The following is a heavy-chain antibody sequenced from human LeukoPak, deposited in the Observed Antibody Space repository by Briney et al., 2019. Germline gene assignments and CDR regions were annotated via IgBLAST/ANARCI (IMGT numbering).Heavy chain of an antibody. CDR3: AREES. V-gene: IGHV3-23*01. J-gene: IGHJ5*02. CDR1: GFTFSSYG. Sequence: PGGSLRLSCAASGFTFSSYGMSWVRQAPGKGLEWVSSITTSGGSTYYADSVKGRFTVSRDNSKNMVYLQMDSLRAEDTAVYYCAREESWGQGTLVTVSS. CDR2: ITTSGGST.